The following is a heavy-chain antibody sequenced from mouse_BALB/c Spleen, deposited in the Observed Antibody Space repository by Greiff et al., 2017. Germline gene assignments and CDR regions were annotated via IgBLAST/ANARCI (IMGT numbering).Heavy chain of an antibody. D-gene: IGHD1-1*01. J-gene: IGHJ3*01. CDR2: ICTYYGDA. Sequence: VQLQQSGAELVRPGVSVKISCKGSGYTFTDYAMHWVKQSHAKSLEWIGVICTYYGDASYNQKFKGKATMTVDKSSSTAYMELARLTSEDSAIYYCAREYYYGSSSAWFAYWGQGTLVTVSA. CDR1: GYTFTDYA. V-gene: IGHV1S137*01. CDR3: AREYYYGSSSAWFAY.